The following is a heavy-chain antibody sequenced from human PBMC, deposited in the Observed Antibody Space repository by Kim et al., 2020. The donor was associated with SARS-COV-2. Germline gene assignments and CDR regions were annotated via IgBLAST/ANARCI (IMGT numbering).Heavy chain of an antibody. V-gene: IGHV4-59*01. J-gene: IGHJ6*02. Sequence: SRVTISVDTAKNQFSMKLSSVTAADTAVYYCARDNGGNSDYYNYYYGMDVWGQGTTVTVSS. CDR3: ARDNGGNSDYYNYYYGMDV. D-gene: IGHD2-21*02.